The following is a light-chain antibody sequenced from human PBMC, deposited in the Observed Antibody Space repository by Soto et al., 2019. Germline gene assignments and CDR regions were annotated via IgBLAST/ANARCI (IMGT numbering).Light chain of an antibody. CDR3: HQYYSTPPA. J-gene: IGKJ1*01. Sequence: DIVMTQSPDSLAVSLGERATINCKSSQSVLYSSNNKNYLAWYQQRPGQPPKLLIHWASTRESGVPDRFSGSGSGTDFTLTISSLQAEDFAVYYCHQYYSTPPAFGQGTKVEIK. CDR1: QSVLYSSNNKNY. CDR2: WAS. V-gene: IGKV4-1*01.